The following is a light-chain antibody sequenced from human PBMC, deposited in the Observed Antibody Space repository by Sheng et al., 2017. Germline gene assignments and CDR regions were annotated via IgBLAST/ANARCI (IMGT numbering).Light chain of an antibody. CDR1: QSLLHSNGFTY. V-gene: IGKV2-28*01. Sequence: DIVMTQSPLSLPVTPGEPASISCRSSQSLLHSNGFTYLDWYLQKPGQSPQLLIFLVSKRASGVPDRFSGSGSGTDFTLKISRVEAEDVGLYYCMQALQTPPTFGGGTKVEXK. CDR3: MQALQTPPT. CDR2: LVS. J-gene: IGKJ4*01.